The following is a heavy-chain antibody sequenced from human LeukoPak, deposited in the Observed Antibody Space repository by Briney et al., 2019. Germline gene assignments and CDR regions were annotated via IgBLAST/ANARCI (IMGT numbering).Heavy chain of an antibody. Sequence: GGSLRLSCAASGFTFSSYAMHWVRQAPGKGLEWVAVISYDGSNKYYADSVKGRFTISRDNSKNTLYLQMNSLRAEDTAVYYCARGSDHYAFWSGYYRGALDIWGQGTMVTVSS. CDR3: ARGSDHYAFWSGYYRGALDI. CDR2: ISYDGSNK. V-gene: IGHV3-30-3*01. D-gene: IGHD3-3*01. CDR1: GFTFSSYA. J-gene: IGHJ3*02.